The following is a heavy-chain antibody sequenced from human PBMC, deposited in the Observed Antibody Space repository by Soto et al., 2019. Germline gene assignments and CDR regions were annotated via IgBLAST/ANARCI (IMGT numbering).Heavy chain of an antibody. V-gene: IGHV3-73*01. J-gene: IGHJ4*02. CDR3: TRSTDYYYDSSGYYYAIDY. CDR2: IRSKANSYAT. Sequence: GGSLRLSCAASGFTFSGSAMHWVRQASGKGLEWVGRIRSKANSYATAYAASVKGRFTISRDDSKNTAYLQMNSLKTEDTAVYYCTRSTDYYYDSSGYYYAIDYWGQGTLVTVPQ. D-gene: IGHD3-22*01. CDR1: GFTFSGSA.